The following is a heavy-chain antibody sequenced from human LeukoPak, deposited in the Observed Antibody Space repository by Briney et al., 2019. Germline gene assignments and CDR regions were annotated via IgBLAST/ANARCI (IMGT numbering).Heavy chain of an antibody. CDR1: GFTFSSFA. V-gene: IGHV3-64*01. CDR2: ISSNGRNT. D-gene: IGHD3-10*01. Sequence: PGGSLRLSCAASGFTFSSFALHWVRQAPGKGLEYVSAISSNGRNTYYANSVKGRFTISSDNSKNTLYLQMGSLRAEDMAVYYCAREDYGSGSYPLDYWGQGTLVTVPS. J-gene: IGHJ4*02. CDR3: AREDYGSGSYPLDY.